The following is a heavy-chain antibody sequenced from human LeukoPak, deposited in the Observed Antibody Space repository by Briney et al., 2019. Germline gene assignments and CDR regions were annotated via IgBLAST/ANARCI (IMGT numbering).Heavy chain of an antibody. CDR1: GGSISSYY. J-gene: IGHJ2*01. D-gene: IGHD5-18*01. Sequence: SSETLSLTCTVSGGSISSYYWSWIRQPPGKGLEWIGYIYYSGSTNYNPSLKSRVTISVDTSKNQFSLKLSSVTAADTAVYYCARRSRWIQLWSLSFDLWGRGTLVTVSS. V-gene: IGHV4-59*08. CDR2: IYYSGST. CDR3: ARRSRWIQLWSLSFDL.